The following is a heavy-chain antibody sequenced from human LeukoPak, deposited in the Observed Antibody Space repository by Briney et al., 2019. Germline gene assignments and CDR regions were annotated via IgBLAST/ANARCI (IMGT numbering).Heavy chain of an antibody. D-gene: IGHD1-26*01. Sequence: GASVKVSCKASGYTFTGYYMRWVRQAPGQGLEWMGWINPNSGGTNYAQKFQGRVTMTRDTSISTAYMELSRLRSDDTAVYYCAREGPRISGSPRYWGQGTLVTVSS. V-gene: IGHV1-2*02. CDR1: GYTFTGYY. CDR3: AREGPRISGSPRY. J-gene: IGHJ4*02. CDR2: INPNSGGT.